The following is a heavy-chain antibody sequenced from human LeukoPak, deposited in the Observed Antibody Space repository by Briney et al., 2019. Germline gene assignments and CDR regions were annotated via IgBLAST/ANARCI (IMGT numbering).Heavy chain of an antibody. D-gene: IGHD2-15*01. CDR1: GXTVSSNY. Sequence: GGSLRLSCAASGXTVSSNYMSWVRQAPGKGLEWVSSINPSGGSTSYADSVKGHFTISRDNSKNTLFLQSNSLRAEDTAAYFCARQVGYCSRGDCYFDYWGQGTLVTVSS. CDR2: INPSGGST. CDR3: ARQVGYCSRGDCYFDY. J-gene: IGHJ4*02. V-gene: IGHV3-53*01.